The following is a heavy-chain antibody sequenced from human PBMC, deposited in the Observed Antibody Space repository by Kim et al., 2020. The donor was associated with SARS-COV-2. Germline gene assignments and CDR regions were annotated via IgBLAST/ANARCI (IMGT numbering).Heavy chain of an antibody. D-gene: IGHD1-26*01. J-gene: IGHJ3*02. V-gene: IGHV1-18*01. CDR3: ARVVGATYAFDI. Sequence: NYAQKLQGRVTMTTDTSTSTAYMELRSLRSDDTAVYYCARVVGATYAFDIWGQGTMVTVSS.